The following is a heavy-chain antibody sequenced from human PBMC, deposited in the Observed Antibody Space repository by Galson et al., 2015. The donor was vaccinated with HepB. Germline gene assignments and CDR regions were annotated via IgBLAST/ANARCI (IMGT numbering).Heavy chain of an antibody. CDR3: AKSYLYQLLRSYFDY. Sequence: SLRLSCAASGFTFSSYGMHWVRQAPGKGLEWVAVISYDGSNKYYADSVKGRFTISRDNSKNTLYLQMNSLRAEDTAVYYCAKSYLYQLLRSYFDYWGQGTLVTVSS. J-gene: IGHJ4*02. V-gene: IGHV3-30*18. CDR2: ISYDGSNK. CDR1: GFTFSSYG. D-gene: IGHD2-2*01.